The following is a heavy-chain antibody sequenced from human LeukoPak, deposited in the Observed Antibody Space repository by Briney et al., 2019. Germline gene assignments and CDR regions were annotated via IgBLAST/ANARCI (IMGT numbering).Heavy chain of an antibody. J-gene: IGHJ4*02. V-gene: IGHV3-43D*03. CDR1: AFTFDDYA. Sequence: GGSLRLSCAASAFTFDDYAVHWVRQATGKGLEWASLISWDGGSTYYADSVKGRFTISRDNSKNSLYLQMNSLRAEDTALYYCAKDIGGSGSYGFDYWGQGTLVTVSS. CDR2: ISWDGGST. CDR3: AKDIGGSGSYGFDY. D-gene: IGHD1-26*01.